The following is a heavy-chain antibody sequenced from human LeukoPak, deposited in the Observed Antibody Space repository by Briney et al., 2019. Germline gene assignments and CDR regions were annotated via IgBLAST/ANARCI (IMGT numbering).Heavy chain of an antibody. CDR2: IHSDGPRT. CDR1: GFTFRNFW. CDR3: ARDFPARYDILTGSF. J-gene: IGHJ4*02. D-gene: IGHD3-9*01. V-gene: IGHV3-74*01. Sequence: GGSLRLSCAVSGFTFRNFWMHWVRQAPGKGLVWVSRIHSDGPRTDYADSVKGRFTISRDNAKNSLYLQMNSLRAEDTAVYYCARDFPARYDILTGSFWGQGTLVTVSS.